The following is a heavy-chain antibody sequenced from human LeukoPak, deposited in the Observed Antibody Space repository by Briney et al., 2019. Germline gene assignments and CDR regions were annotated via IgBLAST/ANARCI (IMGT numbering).Heavy chain of an antibody. D-gene: IGHD2-15*01. V-gene: IGHV3-53*01. Sequence: GGSLRLSCAASGFTVSSNYMSWVRQAPGKGLEWVSVIYSGGGTYYADSVKGRFTISRDNSKNTLYLQMNSLRAEDTAVYYCARAGGCSGGSCYGDAFDIWGQGTMVTVSS. J-gene: IGHJ3*02. CDR2: IYSGGGT. CDR3: ARAGGCSGGSCYGDAFDI. CDR1: GFTVSSNY.